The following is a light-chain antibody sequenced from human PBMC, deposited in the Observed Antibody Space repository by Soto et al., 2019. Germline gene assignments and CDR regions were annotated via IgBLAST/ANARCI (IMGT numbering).Light chain of an antibody. CDR2: AAS. V-gene: IGKV1-39*01. CDR1: QSISSY. J-gene: IGKJ4*01. CDR3: QKSYSTPLN. Sequence: DIQITQSPSSRSVSVGDRVTITCRASQSISSYLNWYQQKPGKAPKLLIYAASSLQSGVPSRFSGSGSGTDFTLTISSLQPEDFATYYCQKSYSTPLNFGGGTKVDNK.